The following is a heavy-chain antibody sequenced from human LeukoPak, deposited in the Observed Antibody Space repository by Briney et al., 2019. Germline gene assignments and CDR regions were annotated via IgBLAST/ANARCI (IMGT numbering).Heavy chain of an antibody. V-gene: IGHV4-39*01. D-gene: IGHD6-13*01. CDR1: GGSISSSSYY. CDR2: IHDSGST. J-gene: IGHJ4*02. Sequence: SETLSLTCSVPGGSISSSSYYWGWIRQPPGKGLEWIGSIHDSGSTYYNPSLKSRVTISVDTSKNQFSLKLSSVTAADTAVYYCARPYSSIWSFDYWGQGTLVTVSS. CDR3: ARPYSSIWSFDY.